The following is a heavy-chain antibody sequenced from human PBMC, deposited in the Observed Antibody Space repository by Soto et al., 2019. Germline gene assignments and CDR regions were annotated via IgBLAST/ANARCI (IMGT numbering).Heavy chain of an antibody. Sequence: QVQLVESGGGVVQPGRSLRLSCAASGFTFSSYGMHWVRQAPGKGLEWVAVISYDGSNKYYADSVKGRFTISRDNSKXXLXXQMNSLRAEDTAVYYCAKLPCTNGVCYTLPDAFDIWGQGTMVTVSS. CDR2: ISYDGSNK. V-gene: IGHV3-30*18. D-gene: IGHD2-8*01. CDR3: AKLPCTNGVCYTLPDAFDI. J-gene: IGHJ3*02. CDR1: GFTFSSYG.